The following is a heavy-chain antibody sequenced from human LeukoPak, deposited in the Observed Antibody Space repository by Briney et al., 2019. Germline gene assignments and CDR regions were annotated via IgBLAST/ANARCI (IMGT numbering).Heavy chain of an antibody. CDR1: GFTFGHYA. V-gene: IGHV3-30-3*02. CDR2: ISYDGSNK. D-gene: IGHD3-22*01. Sequence: GGSLRLSCTASGFTFGHYAMSWVRQAPGKGLEWVAVISYDGSNKYYADSVRGRFTISRDTSKNTLYLQMNSLRAEDTALYYCAKQNNFDTSGLDYWGQGTLVTVSS. J-gene: IGHJ4*02. CDR3: AKQNNFDTSGLDY.